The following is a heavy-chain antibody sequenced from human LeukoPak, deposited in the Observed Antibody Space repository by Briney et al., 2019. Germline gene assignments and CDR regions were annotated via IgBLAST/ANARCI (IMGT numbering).Heavy chain of an antibody. CDR3: ARADWDTAMIDY. CDR2: ISSSSSTI. CDR1: GFMFNDYE. V-gene: IGHV3-48*03. J-gene: IGHJ4*02. Sequence: GGSLRLSCVTSGFMFNDYEMNWVRQAPGKGLEWVSYISSSSSTIYYADSVKGRFTISRDNAKNSLYLQMNSLRAEDTAVYYCARADWDTAMIDYWGQGTLVTVSS. D-gene: IGHD5-18*01.